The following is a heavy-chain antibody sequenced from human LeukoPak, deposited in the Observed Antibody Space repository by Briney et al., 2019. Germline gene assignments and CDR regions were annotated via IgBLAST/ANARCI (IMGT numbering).Heavy chain of an antibody. CDR3: ARLSVRGELLDY. Sequence: KPSETLSLTCTVSGGSISSSSYYWGWIRQPPGKGLEWIGSIYYSGSTYYNPSLKSRVTISVDTSKNQFSLKLSSVTAADTAVYYCARLSVRGELLDYWGQGTLVTVSS. CDR1: GGSISSSSYY. J-gene: IGHJ4*02. CDR2: IYYSGST. D-gene: IGHD1-26*01. V-gene: IGHV4-39*01.